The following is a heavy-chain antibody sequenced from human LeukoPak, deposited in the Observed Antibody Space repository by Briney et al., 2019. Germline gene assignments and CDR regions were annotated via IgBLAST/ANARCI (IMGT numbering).Heavy chain of an antibody. V-gene: IGHV1-8*03. CDR2: MNPNSGNT. CDR1: VYTLTSYD. CDR3: ARGSGSYLGDAFDI. D-gene: IGHD1-26*01. Sequence: ASVKVSRKASVYTLTSYDINWVRQATGQGLEGMGWMNPNSGNTGYTQKFQGRVTITRNTSISTAYMELSSLRSEDTDVYYCARGSGSYLGDAFDIWGEGTMVTVSS. J-gene: IGHJ3*02.